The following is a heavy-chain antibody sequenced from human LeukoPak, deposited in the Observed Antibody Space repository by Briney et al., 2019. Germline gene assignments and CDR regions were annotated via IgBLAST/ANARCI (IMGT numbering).Heavy chain of an antibody. CDR2: IKQGRNEI. V-gene: IGHV3-7*01. J-gene: IGHJ6*03. D-gene: IGHD3-22*01. CDR3: ARGVHDSSGYSYYYYYYMDV. Sequence: TGGSLRLSCADSGFTFSSYWMSWVRQAPGKGLEWVANIKQGRNEIYYVDSVKGRFIISRDNAKNSLYLQMNSLRAEDTAVYYCARGVHDSSGYSYYYYYYMDVWGKGATVTVSS. CDR1: GFTFSSYW.